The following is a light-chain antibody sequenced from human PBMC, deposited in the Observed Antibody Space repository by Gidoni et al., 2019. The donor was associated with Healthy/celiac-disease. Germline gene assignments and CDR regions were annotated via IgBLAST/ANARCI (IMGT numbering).Light chain of an antibody. V-gene: IGKV1-33*01. CDR3: QQYDNHPPLT. Sequence: DIPMTQSPSSLSASVGDSVTITCQASQDISNYLNWYQQKPGKAPKLLIYDASNLETGVPSRLSGSGSGTDFTFTISSLQPEDSATYYCQQYDNHPPLTFGGGTKVEIK. CDR2: DAS. CDR1: QDISNY. J-gene: IGKJ4*01.